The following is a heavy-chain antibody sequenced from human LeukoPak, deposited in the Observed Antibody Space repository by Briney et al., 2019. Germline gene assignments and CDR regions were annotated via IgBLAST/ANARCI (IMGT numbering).Heavy chain of an antibody. Sequence: ASVKVSCKASGYTFTSYDINWVRQATGQGLEWMGWMNPNSGNTGYAQKFQGRVTMTRNTSISTAYTELSSLRSEDTAVYYCARCERYFDWSYTDYYYYGMDVWGQGTTVTVSS. D-gene: IGHD3-9*01. CDR1: GYTFTSYD. J-gene: IGHJ6*02. V-gene: IGHV1-8*01. CDR3: ARCERYFDWSYTDYYYYGMDV. CDR2: MNPNSGNT.